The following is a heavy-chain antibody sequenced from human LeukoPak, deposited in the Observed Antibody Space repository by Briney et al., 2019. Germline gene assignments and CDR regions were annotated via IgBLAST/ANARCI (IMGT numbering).Heavy chain of an antibody. J-gene: IGHJ4*02. CDR1: GFTFSSYA. D-gene: IGHD3-22*01. V-gene: IGHV3-23*01. Sequence: GGSLRLSCAASGFTFSSYAMSWIRQAPGKGLEWVSAISGSGGSTYYADSVKGRFTISRDNSKNTLYLQMNSLRAEDTAVYYCAKDGNYYDSSGYYSTGFDYWGQGTLVTVSS. CDR2: ISGSGGST. CDR3: AKDGNYYDSSGYYSTGFDY.